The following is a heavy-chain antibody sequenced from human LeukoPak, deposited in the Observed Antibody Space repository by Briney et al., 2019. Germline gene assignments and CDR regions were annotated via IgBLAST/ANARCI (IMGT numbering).Heavy chain of an antibody. CDR1: SGSINSNW. Sequence: PSGTLSLTCAVSSGSINSNWWSWVRQPPGKRLEWIGEIYHSGSTNYNPTLKSRVTISVDKSKNQIALELTSVTAADTAVYYCAREIVGAPTPGAYWGQGILVTVSS. CDR3: AREIVGAPTPGAY. V-gene: IGHV4-4*02. J-gene: IGHJ4*02. D-gene: IGHD1-26*01. CDR2: IYHSGST.